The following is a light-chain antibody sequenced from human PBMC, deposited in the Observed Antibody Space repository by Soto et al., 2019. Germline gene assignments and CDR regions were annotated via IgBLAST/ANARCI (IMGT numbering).Light chain of an antibody. V-gene: IGKV3-11*01. CDR2: DAS. J-gene: IGKJ1*01. CDR1: QSVSSY. Sequence: EIVLTQSQATLSSLPRDGASLXWRASQSVSSYLAWYQQKPGQAPRLLIYDASNRATGIPARFSGSGSGTDFTLTISSLQPDDFATYYCQQYNSYSWTFGQGTKVDIK. CDR3: QQYNSYSWT.